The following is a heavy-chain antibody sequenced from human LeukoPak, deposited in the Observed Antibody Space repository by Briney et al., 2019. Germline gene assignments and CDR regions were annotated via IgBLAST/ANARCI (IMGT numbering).Heavy chain of an antibody. Sequence: SETLSLTCAVYGGSFSGYYWSWIRQPPGKGLKWIGEINHSGSTNYNPSLKSRVTISVDTSKNQFSLKLSSVTAADTAVYYCARSSYYYDSRGSMDVWGQGTTVTVSS. CDR2: INHSGST. D-gene: IGHD3-22*01. J-gene: IGHJ6*02. CDR1: GGSFSGYY. CDR3: ARSSYYYDSRGSMDV. V-gene: IGHV4-34*01.